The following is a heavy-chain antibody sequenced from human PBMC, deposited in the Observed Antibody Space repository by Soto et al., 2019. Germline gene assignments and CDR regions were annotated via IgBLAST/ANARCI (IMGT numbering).Heavy chain of an antibody. Sequence: GGSPRLSCATSGFPFSDYYMSWIPPAPGEGLGWVSDISSRSRTIYYADSGKGRFTISRDNTRDTLFLQMNYLSVEDTAVYYCARDGSGLYDDTSGYRAYCFDLWGQGTLVTV. CDR3: ARDGSGLYDDTSGYRAYCFDL. D-gene: IGHD3-22*01. J-gene: IGHJ4*02. CDR1: GFPFSDYY. CDR2: ISSRSRTI. V-gene: IGHV3-11*04.